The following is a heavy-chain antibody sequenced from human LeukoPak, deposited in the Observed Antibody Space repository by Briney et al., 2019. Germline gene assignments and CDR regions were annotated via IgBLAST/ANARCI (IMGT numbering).Heavy chain of an antibody. V-gene: IGHV1-18*01. Sequence: ASVKVSCKASGYTFTSYGISWVRQAPGQGLEGMGWISAYNDNTNYAQKLQGRVTMTTDTSTSTAYMELRSLRSDGTAVYYCARDRIRYSYGYSDAAYWGQGTLVTVSS. CDR1: GYTFTSYG. CDR3: ARDRIRYSYGYSDAAY. J-gene: IGHJ4*02. CDR2: ISAYNDNT. D-gene: IGHD5-18*01.